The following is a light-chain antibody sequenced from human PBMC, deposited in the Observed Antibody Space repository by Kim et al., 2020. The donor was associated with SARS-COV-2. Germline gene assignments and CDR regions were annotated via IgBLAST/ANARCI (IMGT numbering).Light chain of an antibody. CDR1: QRVSSF. J-gene: IGKJ4*01. CDR2: DAS. CDR3: QQRSNWPLT. Sequence: DIVLTQSPATLSLSPGERATLSCRASQRVSSFLAWYQQKPGQAPRLLIYDASNRATGIPARFSGSGSGTDFTLTISSLEPEDFAVYYCQQRSNWPLTFGGGTKVDI. V-gene: IGKV3-11*01.